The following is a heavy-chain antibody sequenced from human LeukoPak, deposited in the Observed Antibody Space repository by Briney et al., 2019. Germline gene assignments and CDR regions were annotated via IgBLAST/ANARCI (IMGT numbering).Heavy chain of an antibody. CDR1: GGSISSYY. CDR2: IYYSGST. J-gene: IGHJ4*02. CDR3: ARDLEYDY. V-gene: IGHV4-59*01. Sequence: SETLSLTCTVSGGSISSYYWSWIRQPPGKGLEWIGYIYYSGSTYYNPSLKSRVTISVDTSKNQFSLKLSSVTAADTAVYYCARDLEYDYWGQGTLVTVSS. D-gene: IGHD2/OR15-2a*01.